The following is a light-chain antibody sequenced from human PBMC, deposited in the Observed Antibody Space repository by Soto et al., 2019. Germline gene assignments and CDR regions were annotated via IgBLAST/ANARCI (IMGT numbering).Light chain of an antibody. CDR1: SSNIGAGYD. CDR2: GNS. CDR3: QSYDSSLSVG. Sequence: QSVLTQPPSVSGAPGQRVTISCTGSSSNIGAGYDVHWYQQLPGTAPKLLIYGNSNRPSGVPDRFSGSKSGTSASLAITGLQAEDVADYYCQSYDSSLSVGFGGGTKLTVL. V-gene: IGLV1-40*01. J-gene: IGLJ2*01.